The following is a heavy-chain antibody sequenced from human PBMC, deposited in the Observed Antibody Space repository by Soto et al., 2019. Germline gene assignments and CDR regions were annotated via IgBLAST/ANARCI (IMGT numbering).Heavy chain of an antibody. D-gene: IGHD2-2*02. CDR2: INHSGST. J-gene: IGHJ6*04. Sequence: TSETLSLTCAVYGGSFSGYYWSWIRQPPGKGLEWIGEINHSGSTNYNPSLKSRVTISVDTSKNQFSLKLSSVTAADTAVYYCARASYCSSTSCYRPLDVWGKGTTVTVSS. CDR3: ARASYCSSTSCYRPLDV. CDR1: GGSFSGYY. V-gene: IGHV4-34*01.